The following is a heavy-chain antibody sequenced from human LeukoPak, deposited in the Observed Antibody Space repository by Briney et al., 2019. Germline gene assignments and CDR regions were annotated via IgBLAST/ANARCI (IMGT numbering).Heavy chain of an antibody. D-gene: IGHD3-9*01. Sequence: PGGSLRLSCAASGIRFSSYWMNWVRQSPGKGLEWVANIKQDGNEKYHVDSVKGRFTISRDNSKNTLYLQMNSLRAEDTAVYYCARDQNYDILTHGFAFDIWGQGTMVTVSS. CDR2: IKQDGNEK. CDR1: GIRFSSYW. J-gene: IGHJ3*02. CDR3: ARDQNYDILTHGFAFDI. V-gene: IGHV3-7*01.